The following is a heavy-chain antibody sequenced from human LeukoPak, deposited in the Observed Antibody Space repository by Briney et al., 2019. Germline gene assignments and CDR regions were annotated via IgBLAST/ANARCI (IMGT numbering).Heavy chain of an antibody. V-gene: IGHV4-31*03. CDR3: ARDRPLDAFDV. J-gene: IGHJ3*01. CDR2: IYNGGST. Sequence: SETLSLSCTVSGGSISSSNYYWGWIRQHPGKSLEWIGYIYNGGSTDYNPSLKSRVTISIDTPKNQFSLKLTSVTAADTVVYYCARDRPLDAFDVWGQGTMVTVSS. CDR1: GGSISSSNYY.